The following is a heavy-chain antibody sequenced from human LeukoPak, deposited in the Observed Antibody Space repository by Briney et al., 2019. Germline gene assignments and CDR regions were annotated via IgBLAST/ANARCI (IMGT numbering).Heavy chain of an antibody. CDR2: ISAYNGNT. D-gene: IGHD6-13*01. V-gene: IGHV1-18*01. J-gene: IGHJ4*02. CDR1: GYTFTSYG. Sequence: ASVKVSCKASGYTFTSYGINWVRQAPGQGPEWMGWISAYNGNTKYAQNLQGRVTMTTDTSTSTAYMELRSLRSDDTAVYYRTRDLPYSSSWESIDYWGQGTLVTVSS. CDR3: TRDLPYSSSWESIDY.